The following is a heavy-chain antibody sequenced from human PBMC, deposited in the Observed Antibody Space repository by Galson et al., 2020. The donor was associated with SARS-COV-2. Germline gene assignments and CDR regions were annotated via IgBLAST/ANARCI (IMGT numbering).Heavy chain of an antibody. V-gene: IGHV4-30-4*01. Sequence: SETLSLTCTVSGGSISSGDYYWSWIRQPPGKGLEWIGYIYYSGSTYYNPSLKSRVTISVDTSKNQFSLKLSSVTAADTAVYYCARAAPYDFWSGYPKAYFDYWGQGTLVTVSS. J-gene: IGHJ4*02. CDR3: ARAAPYDFWSGYPKAYFDY. D-gene: IGHD3-3*01. CDR1: GGSISSGDYY. CDR2: IYYSGST.